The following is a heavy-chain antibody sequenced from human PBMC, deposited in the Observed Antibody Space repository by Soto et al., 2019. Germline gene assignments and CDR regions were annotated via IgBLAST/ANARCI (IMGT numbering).Heavy chain of an antibody. J-gene: IGHJ5*02. Sequence: QVQLVQSGAEVKKPGASVKVSCKASGYTFTSYAMHWVRQAPGQRLEWMGWINAGNGNTKYSQKFQGRVTITRDTSASTAYMELSSLRSEDTAVYYCARGSIRFRELLGWFDPWGQGTLVTVSS. CDR1: GYTFTSYA. CDR3: ARGSIRFRELLGWFDP. D-gene: IGHD3-10*01. V-gene: IGHV1-3*01. CDR2: INAGNGNT.